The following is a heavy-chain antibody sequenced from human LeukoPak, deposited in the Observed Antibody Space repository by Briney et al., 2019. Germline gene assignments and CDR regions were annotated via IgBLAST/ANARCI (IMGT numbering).Heavy chain of an antibody. CDR2: INCNSGDA. D-gene: IGHD2-8*01. J-gene: IGHJ6*03. V-gene: IGHV1-2*02. Sequence: ASVKVSCKASGYTFTGYYMHWVRQAPGQGLEWVGRINCNSGDANSAQKFQGRVTMTRDTSVSTAYMDLSSVTSDDTAVYFCARSAGHCSNGICFTDYYMDVWGRGTTVTVSS. CDR1: GYTFTGYY. CDR3: ARSAGHCSNGICFTDYYMDV.